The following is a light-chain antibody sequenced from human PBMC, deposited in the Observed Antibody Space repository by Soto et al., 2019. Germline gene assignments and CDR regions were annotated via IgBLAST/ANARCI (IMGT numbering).Light chain of an antibody. CDR1: QSVTGSY. V-gene: IGKV3-20*01. CDR3: QQYSASPRT. J-gene: IGKJ1*01. CDR2: GAF. Sequence: EIVLTRSPGTLSLSPGERATVSCSASQSVTGSYLAWYQQKPGQAPRLLIYGAFSRAGGIPDRFSGSGSGTDFTLTISRLEPEDFAVYYCQQYSASPRTFGQGTKVDIK.